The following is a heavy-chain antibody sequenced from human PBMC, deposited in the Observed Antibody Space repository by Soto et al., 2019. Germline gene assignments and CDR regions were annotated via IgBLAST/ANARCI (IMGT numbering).Heavy chain of an antibody. CDR1: GGSISSYY. V-gene: IGHV4-59*08. CDR2: IYYSGST. D-gene: IGHD5-12*01. J-gene: IGHJ6*02. CDR3: ARLCGYSSYDLYYYGMDV. Sequence: SETLSLTCTVSGGSISSYYWSWIRQAPGKGLEWIGYIYYSGSTNYNPSLKSRVTISVDTSKNQFSLKLSSVTAADTAVYYCARLCGYSSYDLYYYGMDVWGQGTTVTVSS.